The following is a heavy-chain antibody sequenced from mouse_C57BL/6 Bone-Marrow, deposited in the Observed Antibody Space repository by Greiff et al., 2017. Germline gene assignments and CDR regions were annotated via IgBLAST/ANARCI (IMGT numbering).Heavy chain of an antibody. V-gene: IGHV1-55*01. J-gene: IGHJ4*01. CDR1: GYTFTSSW. CDR3: ARIPSDGYYAMDY. Sequence: VQLQQPGAELVKPGASVKMSCKASGYTFTSSWITWVKQRPGQGLEWIGDIYPGSGSTNYNEKFKSKATLTVDTSSSTAYMQLSSLTSEDSAVYYCARIPSDGYYAMDYWGQGTSVTVSS. CDR2: IYPGSGST. D-gene: IGHD2-3*01.